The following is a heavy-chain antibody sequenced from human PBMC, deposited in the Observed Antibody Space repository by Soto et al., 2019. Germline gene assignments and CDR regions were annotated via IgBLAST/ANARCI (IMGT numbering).Heavy chain of an antibody. J-gene: IGHJ4*02. D-gene: IGHD2-21*01. Sequence: QVQLAQSGAEVKKPGASVKVPCKGSGYTFGNYAISWVRQAPGQGFEWMGWISAYNGATRYSQKFQGRVTMTTDTSTRTAYMEMRSLRSDDTAVYYCARLKEDGYNQAYWGQGTLVTVSS. CDR2: ISAYNGAT. CDR3: ARLKEDGYNQAY. CDR1: GYTFGNYA. V-gene: IGHV1-18*01.